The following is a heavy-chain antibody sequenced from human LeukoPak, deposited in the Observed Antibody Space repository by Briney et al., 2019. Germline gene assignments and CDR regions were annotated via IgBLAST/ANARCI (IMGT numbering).Heavy chain of an antibody. CDR3: AKEMKPWMHFDY. CDR2: ISHDGSNT. D-gene: IGHD5-12*01. V-gene: IGHV3-30*18. J-gene: IGHJ4*02. CDR1: GFTFGRSA. Sequence: GRTLRLSCAASGFTFGRSAMHWCRQDQGKGLEWVAVISHDGSNTDYTDSVKGRFTISRDNSKNTLYLQMNSLRAEDTAVYYCAKEMKPWMHFDYWGQVTLVTVSS.